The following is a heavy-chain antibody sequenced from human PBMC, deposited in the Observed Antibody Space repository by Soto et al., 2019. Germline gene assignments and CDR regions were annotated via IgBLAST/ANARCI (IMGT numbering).Heavy chain of an antibody. CDR1: GYTFTSYG. CDR2: ISAHNGNT. CDR3: ARDAAVGLFDY. J-gene: IGHJ4*02. D-gene: IGHD1-26*01. Sequence: QVQLVQSGAEVKKPGASVKVSCKASGYTFTSYGSNWVRQAPGQGLEWMGWISAHNGNTNHEQKLQGRVTMTTDTSTSTAYMELRSRRSDDTAVYYCARDAAVGLFDYWGQGTLVTVSS. V-gene: IGHV1-18*01.